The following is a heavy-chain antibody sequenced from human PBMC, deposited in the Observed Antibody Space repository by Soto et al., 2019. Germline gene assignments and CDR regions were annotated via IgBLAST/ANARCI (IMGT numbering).Heavy chain of an antibody. J-gene: IGHJ6*02. D-gene: IGHD3-22*01. CDR3: ARDLKRYYDSSGYGYYYYGMDV. Sequence: ASVKVSCKASGGTFSSYAISWVRQAPGQGLEWMGGIIPIFGTANYAQKFQGRVTITADESTTTAYMELSSLRSEDTAVYYCARDLKRYYDSSGYGYYYYGMDVWGQGTTVTVSS. CDR2: IIPIFGTA. V-gene: IGHV1-69*13. CDR1: GGTFSSYA.